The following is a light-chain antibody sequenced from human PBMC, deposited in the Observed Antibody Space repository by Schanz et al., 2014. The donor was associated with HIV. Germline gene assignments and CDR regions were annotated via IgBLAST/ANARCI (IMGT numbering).Light chain of an antibody. J-gene: IGKJ1*01. CDR2: WAS. CDR1: QSVLYSSNNKNY. CDR3: QQYYSTPRT. V-gene: IGKV4-1*01. Sequence: DIVMTQSPDSLAVSLGERATINCKSSQSVLYSSNNKNYLAWYQQKTGQPPKLLIYWASTRESGVPDRFSGSGSGTDFTLTISSLQAEDVAVYYCQQYYSTPRTFGQGTKVE.